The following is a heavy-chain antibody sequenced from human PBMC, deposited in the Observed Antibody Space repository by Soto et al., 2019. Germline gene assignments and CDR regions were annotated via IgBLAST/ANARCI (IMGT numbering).Heavy chain of an antibody. CDR1: GFSISSGPYS. J-gene: IGHJ6*02. Sequence: SETLSLTCTFSGFSISSGPYSLGWIRQPPGEGLEWIGTFHYSESTYYNPSLESRITISVDTSKNQFSLKVNSVTVADTAVYYCARLGGYCSSTRCYGYYGMDVWGQGTTVTVSS. V-gene: IGHV4-39*01. D-gene: IGHD2-2*01. CDR3: ARLGGYCSSTRCYGYYGMDV. CDR2: FHYSEST.